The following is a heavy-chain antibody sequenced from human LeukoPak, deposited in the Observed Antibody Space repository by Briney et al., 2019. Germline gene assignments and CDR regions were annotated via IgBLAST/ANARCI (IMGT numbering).Heavy chain of an antibody. Sequence: SQTLSLTCAISGDSVSSNTATWNWIRQSPSGGLEWLGRTFYRSKWCNDYAVSVKSRITINPDTSKNQFSLHLNSVTPEDTAVYFCARDGWPAFDYWGQGTLVTVSS. CDR1: GDSVSSNTAT. CDR2: TFYRSKWCN. CDR3: ARDGWPAFDY. V-gene: IGHV6-1*01. J-gene: IGHJ4*02. D-gene: IGHD2-15*01.